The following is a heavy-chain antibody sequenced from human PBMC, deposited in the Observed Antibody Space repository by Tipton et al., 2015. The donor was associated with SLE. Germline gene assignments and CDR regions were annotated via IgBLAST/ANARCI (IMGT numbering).Heavy chain of an antibody. CDR3: ARRGLVGPERYFDL. CDR2: IYYSGST. CDR1: GDSVTTSGSY. D-gene: IGHD3/OR15-3a*01. V-gene: IGHV4-61*03. J-gene: IGHJ2*01. Sequence: TLSLTCTVSGDSVTTSGSYWSWIRQTPGKGLEWIGYIYYSGSTNYNPSLKSRVTISVDTSKKHFSLKMTSVTAADTAVYYCARRGLVGPERYFDLWGRGTLVTVSS.